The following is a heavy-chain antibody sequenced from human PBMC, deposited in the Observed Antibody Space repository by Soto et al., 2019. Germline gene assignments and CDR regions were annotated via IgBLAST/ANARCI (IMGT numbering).Heavy chain of an antibody. V-gene: IGHV1-69*13. CDR2: IIPIFGTA. CDR3: ARDRAYGSGSYVVDY. Sequence: SVKVSCKASGGTFSSYAISWVRQAPGQGLEWMGGIIPIFGTANYAQKFQGRVTITADESTSTAYMELSSLRSEDTAVYYCARDRAYGSGSYVVDYWGQGTLGTVS. D-gene: IGHD3-10*01. J-gene: IGHJ4*02. CDR1: GGTFSSYA.